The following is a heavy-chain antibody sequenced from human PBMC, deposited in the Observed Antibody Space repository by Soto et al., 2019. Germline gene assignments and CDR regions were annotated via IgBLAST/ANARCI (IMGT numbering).Heavy chain of an antibody. V-gene: IGHV1-69*01. CDR3: ASPNLRGGRAYYFDY. Sequence: QVQLVQSGAEVKKPGSSVKVSCKASGGTFSSYAISWVRQAPGQGLEWMGGIIPIFGTANYAQKFQGRVTITADESTSTAYIELSSLRSEDTAVYYCASPNLRGGRAYYFDYWGQGTLVTVSS. D-gene: IGHD2-15*01. CDR1: GGTFSSYA. CDR2: IIPIFGTA. J-gene: IGHJ4*02.